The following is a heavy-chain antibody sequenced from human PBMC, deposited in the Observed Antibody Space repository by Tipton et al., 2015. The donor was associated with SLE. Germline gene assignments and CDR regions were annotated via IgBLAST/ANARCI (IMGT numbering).Heavy chain of an antibody. Sequence: LRLSCSVSGASVSASYWTWIRQPPGKELEWVGHIYYSGSTNHNPSLKSRATVSLDTSRNQFSLKLTSVTAADTAVYYCARGIPGRPFYYYMDVWGKGTTVTVSS. CDR2: IYYSGST. J-gene: IGHJ6*03. CDR3: ARGIPGRPFYYYMDV. CDR1: GASVSASY. V-gene: IGHV4-59*02. D-gene: IGHD6-6*01.